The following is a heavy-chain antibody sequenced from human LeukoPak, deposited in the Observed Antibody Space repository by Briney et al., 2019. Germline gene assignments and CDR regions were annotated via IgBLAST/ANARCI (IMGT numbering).Heavy chain of an antibody. CDR2: ISPGDSDT. Sequence: GAALQIFCKGAGCGFTSYWNGWGRQMRGKGRVCLGIISPGDSDTRYSPSFQGQVTISADNSISTAYLQSSSPKASDTALYYCARTGTSTEFDYWGQGTLVTVSS. CDR3: ARTGTSTEFDY. D-gene: IGHD1-7*01. V-gene: IGHV5-51*01. CDR1: GCGFTSYW. J-gene: IGHJ4*02.